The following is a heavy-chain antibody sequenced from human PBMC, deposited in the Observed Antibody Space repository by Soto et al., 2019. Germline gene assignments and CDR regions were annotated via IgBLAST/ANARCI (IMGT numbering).Heavy chain of an antibody. CDR3: ARGGYCSSTSCYWRFLEWDNDGKFDY. Sequence: GGSLRLSCAASGFTFSSYGMHWVRQAPGKGLEWVAVIWYDGSNKYYADSVKGRFTISRDNSKNTLYLQMNSLRAEDTAVYYCARGGYCSSTSCYWRFLEWDNDGKFDYWGQGTLVTVSS. CDR2: IWYDGSNK. V-gene: IGHV3-33*01. D-gene: IGHD2-2*03. CDR1: GFTFSSYG. J-gene: IGHJ4*02.